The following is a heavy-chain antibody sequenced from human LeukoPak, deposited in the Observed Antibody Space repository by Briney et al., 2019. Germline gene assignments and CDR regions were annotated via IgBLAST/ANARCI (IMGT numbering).Heavy chain of an antibody. D-gene: IGHD2/OR15-2a*01. J-gene: IGHJ4*02. CDR1: GFTFSSYW. CDR3: AKGLSIPSYFDY. V-gene: IGHV3-7*01. Sequence: PGGSLRLSCAASGFTFSSYWMSWVRQAPGKGLEWVANIKQDGSEKYYVDSVKGRFTISRDNSKNTLYLQMNSLRAEDTAVYYCAKGLSIPSYFDYWGQGTLVTVSS. CDR2: IKQDGSEK.